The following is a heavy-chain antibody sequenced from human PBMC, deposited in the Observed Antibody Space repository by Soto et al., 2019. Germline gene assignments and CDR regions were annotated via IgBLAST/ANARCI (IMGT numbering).Heavy chain of an antibody. V-gene: IGHV5-10-1*01. D-gene: IGHD3-16*01. Sequence: GESLQKSSKGSGYSSPDQTFPWGRQMPGKSMEWMARISPSDSYTQYNPSFQGHVPVSSDKSINTAYLHWSSLETSDTAIYYFSRMIPDKYEISDSRGPGTRVIGSS. J-gene: IGHJ4*02. CDR3: SRMIPDKYEISDS. CDR1: GYSSPDQT. CDR2: ISPSDSYT.